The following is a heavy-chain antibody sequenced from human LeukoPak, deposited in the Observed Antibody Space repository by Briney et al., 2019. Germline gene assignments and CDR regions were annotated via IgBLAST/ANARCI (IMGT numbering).Heavy chain of an antibody. CDR1: GFTFSSNS. CDR3: ARADDNYYYYYMDV. D-gene: IGHD3-22*01. Sequence: GGSLRLSCAASGFTFSSNSMNWVRQAPGKGLEWVSSISSSSSYIYYADSVRGRFTVSSDNAKNSLYLQMNSLRAEDTAVYYCARADDNYYYYYMDVWGKGTTVTVSS. V-gene: IGHV3-21*01. J-gene: IGHJ6*03. CDR2: ISSSSSYI.